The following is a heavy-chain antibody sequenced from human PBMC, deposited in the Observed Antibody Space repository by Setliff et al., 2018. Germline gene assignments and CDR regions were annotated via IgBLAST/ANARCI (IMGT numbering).Heavy chain of an antibody. D-gene: IGHD6-13*01. CDR1: GYTFTNYW. Sequence: GESLKISCKGSGYTFTNYWIGWVRQMPGKGLEWMGIIYPGDSDTRYSPSFQGQVTISADKSISTAYLQWSSLKASDTAMYYCARLRIALWRDDAFDIWGQGTMVTVSS. V-gene: IGHV5-51*01. J-gene: IGHJ3*02. CDR3: ARLRIALWRDDAFDI. CDR2: IYPGDSDT.